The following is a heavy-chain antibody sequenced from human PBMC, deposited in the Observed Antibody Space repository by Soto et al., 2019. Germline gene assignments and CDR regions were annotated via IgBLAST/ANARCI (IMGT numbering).Heavy chain of an antibody. J-gene: IGHJ6*02. Sequence: ASVKVSCKASGGTFSSYAISWVRQAPGQGLEWMGGIIPIFGTANYAQKFQGRVTITADESTSTAYMELNSLRSEDTAVYYCARRGAYCSGGTCSRHYYYYGMDVWGQGTTVTVSS. CDR3: ARRGAYCSGGTCSRHYYYYGMDV. CDR1: GGTFSSYA. CDR2: IIPIFGTA. D-gene: IGHD2-15*01. V-gene: IGHV1-69*13.